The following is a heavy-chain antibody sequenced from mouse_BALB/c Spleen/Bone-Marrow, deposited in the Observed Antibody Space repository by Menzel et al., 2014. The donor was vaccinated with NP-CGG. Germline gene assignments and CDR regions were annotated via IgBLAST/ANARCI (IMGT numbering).Heavy chain of an antibody. CDR2: IYPGDGDT. J-gene: IGHJ2*01. V-gene: IGHV1-82*01. Sequence: QVQLQQPGPELVKPGASVKISCKASGYAFSSSWMNWVKRRPGQGLEWIGRIYPGDGDTNYNGKFKGKATLTADKSSSTAYMQLSSLTSVDSAVYFCARMGRLRRGDYWGQGTTLTVSS. D-gene: IGHD2-4*01. CDR1: GYAFSSSW. CDR3: ARMGRLRRGDY.